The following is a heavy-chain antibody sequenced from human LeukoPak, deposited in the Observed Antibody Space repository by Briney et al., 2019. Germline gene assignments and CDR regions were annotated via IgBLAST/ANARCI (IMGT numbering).Heavy chain of an antibody. Sequence: PGGSLRLSCAASGFTFSSYGMHWVRQAPGKGLEWVAVISYDGSNKYYADSVKGRFTISRDNSKNTLYLQMNSLRAEDTAVYYCAKDRVYYDFWSGYLGGYFDYWGQGTLVTVSS. D-gene: IGHD3-3*01. CDR1: GFTFSSYG. CDR2: ISYDGSNK. V-gene: IGHV3-30*18. J-gene: IGHJ4*02. CDR3: AKDRVYYDFWSGYLGGYFDY.